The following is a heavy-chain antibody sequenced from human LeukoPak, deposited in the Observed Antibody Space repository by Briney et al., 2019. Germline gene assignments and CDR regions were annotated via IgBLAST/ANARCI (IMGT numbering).Heavy chain of an antibody. CDR1: GDSISSSSYY. D-gene: IGHD3-3*01. Sequence: SETLSLTCTVSGDSISSSSYYWGWIRQPPGKGLEWIGSIYYSRSTYYNPSLKSRVTISVDTSKNQFSLKLSSVTAADTAVYSCASHDFWSGYPKFDYWGQGTLVTVSS. CDR2: IYYSRST. CDR3: ASHDFWSGYPKFDY. V-gene: IGHV4-39*01. J-gene: IGHJ4*02.